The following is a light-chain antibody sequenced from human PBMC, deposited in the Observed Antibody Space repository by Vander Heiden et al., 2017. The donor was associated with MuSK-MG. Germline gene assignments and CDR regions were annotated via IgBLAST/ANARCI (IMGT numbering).Light chain of an antibody. CDR3: QQCYTIQT. CDR1: LSLTTY. Sequence: DIQMTQSPSSLSASVGDRVIITCRASLSLTTYVHWYQQKPGKAPKLLIYSASTLQSGVPSRFSGSGSGTDFTLTISRLQPEDFATYYWQQCYTIQTFGQGTKVEI. CDR2: SAS. J-gene: IGKJ1*01. V-gene: IGKV1-39*01.